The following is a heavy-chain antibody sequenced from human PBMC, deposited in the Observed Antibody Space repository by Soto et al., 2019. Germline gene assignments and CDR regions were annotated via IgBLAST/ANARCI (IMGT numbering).Heavy chain of an antibody. J-gene: IGHJ6*02. D-gene: IGHD4-4*01. CDR1: GFTFSSYD. CDR2: IGTAGDT. CDR3: ARARYSNQRYYGMDV. Sequence: EVQLVESGGGLVQPGGSLRLSCAASGFTFSSYDMHWVRQATGKGLEWVSAIGTAGDTYYPGSVKGRFTISRENAKNSLYLQMNSLRAGDTAVYYCARARYSNQRYYGMDVWGQGTTVTVSS. V-gene: IGHV3-13*01.